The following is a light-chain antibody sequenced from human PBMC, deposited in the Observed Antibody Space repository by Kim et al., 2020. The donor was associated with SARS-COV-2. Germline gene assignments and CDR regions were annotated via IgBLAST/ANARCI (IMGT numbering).Light chain of an antibody. CDR3: QQRGN. CDR2: DAS. Sequence: ATLSLAPGQRATLSCRASQGVATYLAWYQQRPGQAPRLLIYDASKRATGIPARFRGSGSGTDFTLTIGTLEPEDSAGYYCQQRGNFGQGTRLEIK. CDR1: QGVATY. V-gene: IGKV3D-11*01. J-gene: IGKJ5*01.